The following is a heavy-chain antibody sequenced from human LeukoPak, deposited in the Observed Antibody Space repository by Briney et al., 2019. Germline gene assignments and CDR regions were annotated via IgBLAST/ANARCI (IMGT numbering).Heavy chain of an antibody. CDR2: ISAYNGNT. J-gene: IGHJ4*02. D-gene: IGHD3-22*01. V-gene: IGHV1-18*01. Sequence: GASVKVSCKASVYTFTSYGISWVRQAPGQGLEGMGWISAYNGNTNYAQKLQGRVTMTTDTSTSTAYMELRSLRSDDTAVYYCARDPRAGYYSDYWGQGTLVTVSS. CDR3: ARDPRAGYYSDY. CDR1: VYTFTSYG.